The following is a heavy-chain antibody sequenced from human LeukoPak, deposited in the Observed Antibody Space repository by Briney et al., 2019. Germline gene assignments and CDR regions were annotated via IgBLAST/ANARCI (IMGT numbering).Heavy chain of an antibody. D-gene: IGHD2-15*01. CDR1: GGSISSYY. J-gene: IGHJ3*02. V-gene: IGHV4-59*08. CDR3: ARHPRDCSGGSCYWATGDDAFDI. CDR2: IYYSGST. Sequence: SETLSLTCTVSGGSISSYYWSWIRQPPGKGLEWIGYIYYSGSTNYNPSLKSRVTISVDTSKNQFSLKLSSVTAADTAVYYCARHPRDCSGGSCYWATGDDAFDIWGQGTMVTVSS.